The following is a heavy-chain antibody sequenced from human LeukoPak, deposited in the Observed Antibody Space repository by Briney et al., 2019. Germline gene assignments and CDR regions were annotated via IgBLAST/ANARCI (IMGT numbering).Heavy chain of an antibody. Sequence: PGGSLRLSCAASGFTFSGYWLSWVRQPPGKGLEWVAHIKIDGTKTYYVDSVKGRFTISRDNAKISLYLQMNSLRVEDTAVYYCARDGIDGFIDFWGQGTLVTVSS. J-gene: IGHJ4*02. V-gene: IGHV3-7*01. CDR2: IKIDGTKT. D-gene: IGHD5-24*01. CDR3: ARDGIDGFIDF. CDR1: GFTFSGYW.